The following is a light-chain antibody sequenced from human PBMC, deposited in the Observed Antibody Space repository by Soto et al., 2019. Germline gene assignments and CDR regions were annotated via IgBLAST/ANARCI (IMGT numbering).Light chain of an antibody. V-gene: IGKV3-20*01. CDR1: QSVSSSTS. Sequence: EIVLTQSPGTLSLSPGERAALSCRASQSVSSSTSLAWYPQKTGQAPRLLIYGASSRAVGVPDRFSGSGSGTDFTLTISRLEPEEFAVYYWQQYGDSPLTFGGGTKVE. CDR2: GAS. J-gene: IGKJ4*01. CDR3: QQYGDSPLT.